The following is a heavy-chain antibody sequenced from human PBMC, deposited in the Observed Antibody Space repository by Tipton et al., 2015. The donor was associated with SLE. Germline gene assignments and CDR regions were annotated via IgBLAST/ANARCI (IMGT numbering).Heavy chain of an antibody. Sequence: TLSLTCTVSNASINSVGYYWTWIRQHPGKALEWIGYIYYNGNTYYNPSLKSRATISIDTSKNQFSLKLSSVTAADTAVYYCGSSRFKVRVVGPVWGQGTLVTVSS. CDR2: IYYNGNT. J-gene: IGHJ4*02. V-gene: IGHV4-31*03. CDR3: GSSRFKVRVVGPV. CDR1: NASINSVGYY. D-gene: IGHD3-10*01.